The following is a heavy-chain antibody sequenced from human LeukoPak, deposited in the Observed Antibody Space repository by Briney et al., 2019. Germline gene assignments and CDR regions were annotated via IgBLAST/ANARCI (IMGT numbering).Heavy chain of an antibody. Sequence: SETLSLTCTVSGDSSYNSLYNWAWIRQPPGRGLEWIGSSDYSGNTYYNLSLKSRATISIDTSKTQFSLKLNSVTAADTAVYYCAREYTLYRSGWFLDYWGQGTVVTVSS. V-gene: IGHV4-39*07. CDR2: SDYSGNT. CDR3: AREYTLYRSGWFLDY. J-gene: IGHJ4*02. D-gene: IGHD6-19*01. CDR1: GDSSYNSLYN.